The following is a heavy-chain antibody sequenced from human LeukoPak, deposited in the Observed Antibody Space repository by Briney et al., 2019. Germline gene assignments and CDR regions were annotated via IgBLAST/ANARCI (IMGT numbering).Heavy chain of an antibody. J-gene: IGHJ4*02. D-gene: IGHD6-19*01. Sequence: ASVTVSCNASGSTFTVYYLPWVRHAPGQGLEWMGWTNANSGGRNCAQKFQGRVTMARDTSISTAYMEVSSLRSDDTAVYYWARVGGPGYSSGWYGYWGQGTPVTVCS. V-gene: IGHV1-2*02. CDR2: TNANSGGR. CDR3: ARVGGPGYSSGWYGY. CDR1: GSTFTVYY.